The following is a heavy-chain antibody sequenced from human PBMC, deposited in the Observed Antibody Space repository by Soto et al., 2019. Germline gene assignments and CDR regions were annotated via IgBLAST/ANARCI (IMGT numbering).Heavy chain of an antibody. D-gene: IGHD3-22*01. CDR2: IKSKTDGGTT. Sequence: EVQLVESGGGLVKPGGSLRLSCAASGFTFSNAWMNWVRQAPGKGLEWVGRIKSKTDGGTTDYAAPVKGRFTISREDSKNTLYLQMNSLKTEDTAVYYCTTDPVRHYYDSSGYSYYWGQGTLVTVSS. V-gene: IGHV3-15*07. CDR3: TTDPVRHYYDSSGYSYY. CDR1: GFTFSNAW. J-gene: IGHJ4*02.